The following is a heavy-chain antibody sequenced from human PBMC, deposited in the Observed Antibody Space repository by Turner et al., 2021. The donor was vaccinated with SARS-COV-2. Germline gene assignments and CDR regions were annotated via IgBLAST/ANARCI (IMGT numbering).Heavy chain of an antibody. D-gene: IGHD2-2*01. CDR3: ATGYQLRVNWFDP. V-gene: IGHV1-24*01. CDR2: FDPEDGET. J-gene: IGHJ5*02. Sequence: QKAGASVKFSCKISGYTVTELSMYWVRQAPGKGLEWMGGFDPEDGETIYAQNFQGSVTMTEDTTTDTAYMELSSLRPEDTAVYFCATGYQLRVNWFDPWGQGTLVTVSS. CDR1: GYTVTELS.